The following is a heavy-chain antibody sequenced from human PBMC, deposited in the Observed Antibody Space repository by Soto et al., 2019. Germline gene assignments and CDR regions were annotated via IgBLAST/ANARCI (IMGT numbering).Heavy chain of an antibody. J-gene: IGHJ4*02. CDR3: ARGPYCGGDCYSYYFDY. CDR2: MNPNSGNT. D-gene: IGHD2-21*02. CDR1: GYTFTSYD. V-gene: IGHV1-8*01. Sequence: QVQLVQSGAEVKKPGASVKVSCKASGYTFTSYDINWVRQATGQGLEWMGWMNPNSGNTGYAQKFQGRVARTSNTSISTAYLELCSMRSEDTAVYYCARGPYCGGDCYSYYFDYWGQGTLVTVS.